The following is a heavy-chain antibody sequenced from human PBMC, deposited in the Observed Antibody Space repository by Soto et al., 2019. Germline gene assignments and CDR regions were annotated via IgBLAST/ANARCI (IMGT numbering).Heavy chain of an antibody. CDR3: AKGTEVLDY. J-gene: IGHJ4*02. Sequence: QVQLVESGGGVVQPGRSLRLSCAASGFTFSSYGMQWVRQAPGKGLEWVALISYDGSNKYYADSVKGRFTISRDNSKNMLYVQMNSLRVEDTAVYYCAKGTEVLDYWGQGTLVTVSS. V-gene: IGHV3-30*18. D-gene: IGHD3-10*01. CDR2: ISYDGSNK. CDR1: GFTFSSYG.